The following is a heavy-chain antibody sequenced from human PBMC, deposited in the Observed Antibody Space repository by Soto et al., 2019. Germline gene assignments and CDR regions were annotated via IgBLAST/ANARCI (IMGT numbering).Heavy chain of an antibody. CDR2: IYVGDSDT. V-gene: IGHV5-51*01. J-gene: IGHJ6*02. CDR3: ARHTQYYGMDV. Sequence: GESLKISCSGSGVNSWIAWVRQMPGKGLEYVGIIYVGDSDTRYSPSFQGQVTISVDKSISTAFLQWSSLKASDTAVYYCARHTQYYGMDVWGQGTAVTSP. CDR1: GVNSW. D-gene: IGHD4-4*01.